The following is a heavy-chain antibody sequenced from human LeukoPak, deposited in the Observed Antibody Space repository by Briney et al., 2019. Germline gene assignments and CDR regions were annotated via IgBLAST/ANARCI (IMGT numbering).Heavy chain of an antibody. CDR2: ITGSAGST. V-gene: IGHV3-23*01. J-gene: IGHJ4*02. CDR1: GFTFSYYS. CDR3: AKSSYYDSSGYYREYYFDY. Sequence: PGGSLRLSCAASGFTFSYYSMSWVRQAPGKGLEWVSGITGSAGSTHYADSVKGRFTISRDSTKNTLYLQMNSLRAEDTAIYHCAKSSYYDSSGYYREYYFDYWGQGTLVTVSS. D-gene: IGHD3-22*01.